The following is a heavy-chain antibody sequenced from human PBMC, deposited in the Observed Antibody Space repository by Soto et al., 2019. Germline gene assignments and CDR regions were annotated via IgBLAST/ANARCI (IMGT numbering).Heavy chain of an antibody. CDR1: GFTFSSYW. D-gene: IGHD6-19*01. Sequence: EVQLVESGGGLVQPGGSLRLSCAASGFTFSSYWMLWVRQAPGKGLVWVSRINSDGSSTNYADSVKGRFTISRDNAKNTLYLQMNSLRAEDTAVYYCARPVTSSGWYVVDYWGQGSLVTVSS. CDR3: ARPVTSSGWYVVDY. CDR2: INSDGSST. V-gene: IGHV3-74*01. J-gene: IGHJ4*02.